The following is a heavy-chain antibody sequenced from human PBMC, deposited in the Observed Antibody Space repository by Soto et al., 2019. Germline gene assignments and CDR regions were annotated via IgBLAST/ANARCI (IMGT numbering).Heavy chain of an antibody. CDR2: IYYSGST. V-gene: IGHV4-39*01. CDR3: ASLEVLVPAAIHYYYGMDV. Sequence: QLQLQESGPGLVKPSETLSLTCTVSGGSISSSSYYWGWIRQPPGKGLEWIGSIYYSGSTYYNPSLRSRVTISVDTSKNQFSLKLSSVTAADTAVYYCASLEVLVPAAIHYYYGMDVWGQGTTVTVSS. J-gene: IGHJ6*02. CDR1: GGSISSSSYY. D-gene: IGHD2-2*01.